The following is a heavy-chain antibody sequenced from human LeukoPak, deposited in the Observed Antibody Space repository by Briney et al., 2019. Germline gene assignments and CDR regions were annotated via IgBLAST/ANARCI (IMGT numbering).Heavy chain of an antibody. V-gene: IGHV4-4*02. CDR1: GDSISNNNW. J-gene: IGHJ2*01. D-gene: IGHD3-16*02. CDR2: IFHSGDT. Sequence: SETLSLTCAVSGDSISNNNWWSWVRPPPGKGLEWIGEIFHSGDTNYKPSLKSRVTISVDKSKNQFSLKLSSVTAADTAVYYCARDYDYVWGSYRHWYFDLWGRGTLVTVSS. CDR3: ARDYDYVWGSYRHWYFDL.